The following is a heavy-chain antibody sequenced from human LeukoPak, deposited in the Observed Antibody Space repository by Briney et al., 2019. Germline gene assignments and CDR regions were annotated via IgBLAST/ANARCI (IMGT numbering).Heavy chain of an antibody. Sequence: GGSLRLSCAASGLTFSSSGMHWVRQAPGKGLEWVAFIRYDETNKHYADSVKGRFTISRDNSQNTVFLQMTSLRVKDTAIYYCARDAQRGFDYSNSLKNWGHGTLVTVSS. CDR3: ARDAQRGFDYSNSLKN. D-gene: IGHD4-11*01. V-gene: IGHV3-30*02. CDR1: GLTFSSSG. CDR2: IRYDETNK. J-gene: IGHJ4*01.